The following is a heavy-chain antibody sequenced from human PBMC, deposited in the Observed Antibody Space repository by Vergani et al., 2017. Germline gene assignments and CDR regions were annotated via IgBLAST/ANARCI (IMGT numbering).Heavy chain of an antibody. CDR2: IYTSGAP. Sequence: QVQLQESGPGLVKPSQTLPLTCTVSGGSFSTGGQSWTWLRQAAGKGLEWIGRIYTSGAPNYNPSLRSRAFMSVDASKKQFPLKLTSVPAADTAVYYCAGDGGEYDKGALDVWGQGTKVTVTS. V-gene: IGHV4-61*02. CDR3: AGDGGEYDKGALDV. D-gene: IGHD2-21*01. J-gene: IGHJ3*01. CDR1: GGSFSTGGQS.